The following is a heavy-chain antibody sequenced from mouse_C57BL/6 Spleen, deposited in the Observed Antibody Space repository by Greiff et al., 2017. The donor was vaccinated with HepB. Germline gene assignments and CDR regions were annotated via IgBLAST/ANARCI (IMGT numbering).Heavy chain of an antibody. CDR3: ARRDSNHPFDD. CDR1: GFTFSSYG. J-gene: IGHJ2*01. V-gene: IGHV5-6*01. D-gene: IGHD2-5*01. Sequence: DVHLVESGGDLVKPGGSLKLSCAASGFTFSSYGMSWVRQTPDTRLEWVATISSGGSYTYYPDSVKGRFTISRDNAKNTLYLQMSSLKSEDTAMYYCARRDSNHPFDDWGQGTTLTVSS. CDR2: ISSGGSYT.